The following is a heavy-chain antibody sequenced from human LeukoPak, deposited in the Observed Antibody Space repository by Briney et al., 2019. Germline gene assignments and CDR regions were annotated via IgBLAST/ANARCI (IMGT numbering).Heavy chain of an antibody. V-gene: IGHV4-39*01. CDR1: GGSISSSSYY. CDR2: IYYSGST. D-gene: IGHD4-23*01. CDR3: ARQKPMTTVVTYYFDY. Sequence: SETLSLTCTVPGGSISSSSYYWGWIRQPPGKGLEWIGSIYYSGSTYYNPSLKSRVTISVDTSKNQFSLKLSSVTAADTAVYYCARQKPMTTVVTYYFDYWGQGTLVTVSS. J-gene: IGHJ4*02.